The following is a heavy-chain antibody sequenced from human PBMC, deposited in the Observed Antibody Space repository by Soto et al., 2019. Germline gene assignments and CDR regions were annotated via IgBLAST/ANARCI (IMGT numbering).Heavy chain of an antibody. CDR2: IIPILGIA. D-gene: IGHD1-26*01. V-gene: IGHV1-69*02. CDR3: ARGALWVGSQNYYGMDV. Sequence: ASVKVSCKASGGTFSSYTISWVRQAPGQGLEWMGRIIPILGIANYAQKFQGRVTITADKSTSTAYMELSSLRSEDTAVYYGARGALWVGSQNYYGMDVWGQGTTVTVSS. CDR1: GGTFSSYT. J-gene: IGHJ6*02.